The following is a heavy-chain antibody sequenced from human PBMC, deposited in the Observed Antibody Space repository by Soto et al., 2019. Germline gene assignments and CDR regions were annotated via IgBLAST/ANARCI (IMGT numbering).Heavy chain of an antibody. CDR1: GFTFSDYY. CDR3: AKDHYDFWSGSSSTNWFDP. D-gene: IGHD3-3*01. V-gene: IGHV3-11*06. J-gene: IGHJ5*02. CDR2: ISSSSSYT. Sequence: PGGSLRLSCAASGFTFSDYYMSWIRQAPGKGLEWVSYISSSSSYTNYADSVKGRFTISRDNAKNSLYLQMNSLRAEDTAVYYCAKDHYDFWSGSSSTNWFDPWGQGTLVTVSS.